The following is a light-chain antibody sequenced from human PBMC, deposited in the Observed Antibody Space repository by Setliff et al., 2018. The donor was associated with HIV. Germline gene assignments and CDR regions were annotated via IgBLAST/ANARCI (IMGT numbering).Light chain of an antibody. CDR1: SSDVGGYNY. CDR2: DVN. J-gene: IGLJ1*01. CDR3: SSYTSTTPLYV. V-gene: IGLV2-14*01. Sequence: QSALTQPASVSGSPGQSIIISCTGTSSDVGGYNYVSWYQQHPGKAPKLMIYDVNKRPSGVSNRFSGSNSGTTASLTISGLQAEDEADYYCSSYTSTTPLYVFGTGTKVTVL.